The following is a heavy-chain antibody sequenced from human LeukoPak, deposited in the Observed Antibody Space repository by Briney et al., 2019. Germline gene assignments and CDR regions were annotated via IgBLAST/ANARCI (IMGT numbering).Heavy chain of an antibody. Sequence: ASVEVSCKASGYTFTGYYMHWVRQATGQGLEWMGWMNPNSGNTGSAQKFQGRLSMTRNNPLSTAYMELSSLRSEDTAVYYCARVGYDSSGYYLHDYWGQGTLVTVSS. V-gene: IGHV1-8*02. CDR2: MNPNSGNT. CDR3: ARVGYDSSGYYLHDY. CDR1: GYTFTGYY. J-gene: IGHJ4*02. D-gene: IGHD3-22*01.